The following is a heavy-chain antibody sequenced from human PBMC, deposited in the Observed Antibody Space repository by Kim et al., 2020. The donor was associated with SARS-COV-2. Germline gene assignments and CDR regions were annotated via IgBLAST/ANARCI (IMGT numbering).Heavy chain of an antibody. D-gene: IGHD3-3*01. CDR1: GGSISSSNW. CDR2: IYHSGST. V-gene: IGHV4-4*02. J-gene: IGHJ6*03. Sequence: SETLSLTCAVSGGSISSSNWWSWVRQPPGKGLEWIGEIYHSGSTNYNPSLKSRVTISVDKSKNQFSLKLSSVTAADTAVYYCARALWSDYDFRGYYYYMDVWGKGTTVTVSS. CDR3: ARALWSDYDFRGYYYYMDV.